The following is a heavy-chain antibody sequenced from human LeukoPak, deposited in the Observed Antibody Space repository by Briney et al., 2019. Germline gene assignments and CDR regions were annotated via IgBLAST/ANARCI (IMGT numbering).Heavy chain of an antibody. CDR1: GYTFTSYG. CDR2: ISAYNGNT. D-gene: IGHD2-2*01. V-gene: IGHV1-18*01. J-gene: IGHJ6*03. Sequence: GASVKVSCKASGYTFTSYGISWVRQAPGQGLEWMGWISAYNGNTNYAQKLQGRVTMTTDTSTSTAYMELRSLRSDDTAVYYCARSIVVVPAASSEFYYMDVWGKGTTVTVSS. CDR3: ARSIVVVPAASSEFYYMDV.